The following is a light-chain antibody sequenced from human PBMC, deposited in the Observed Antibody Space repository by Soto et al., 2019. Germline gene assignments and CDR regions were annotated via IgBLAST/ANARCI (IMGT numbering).Light chain of an antibody. Sequence: DIQMTQSPSTLSASVGDRVTITCRASQSISTWLAWYQQKPGKAPKLLIYDASNLESGVPSRFSGSGSGTKFTLTISSLQLDDLATYYCQQYTSLWPFAHGTKADIK. J-gene: IGKJ1*01. CDR3: QQYTSLWP. V-gene: IGKV1-5*01. CDR2: DAS. CDR1: QSISTW.